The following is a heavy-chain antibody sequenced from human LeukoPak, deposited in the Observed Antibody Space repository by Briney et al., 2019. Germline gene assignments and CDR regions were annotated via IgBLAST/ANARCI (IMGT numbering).Heavy chain of an antibody. V-gene: IGHV4-34*01. CDR3: AREDCSGTNCNFHY. D-gene: IGHD2-2*01. J-gene: IGHJ4*02. CDR1: GGSFSGYY. Sequence: SETLSLTCAVYGGSFSGYYWSWIRQPPGKGLEWIGEINHSGSTNYNPSLRSRVTISVDTSKNQFSLKLSSVTAADTAVYYCAREDCSGTNCNFHYWGQGTLVTVSS. CDR2: INHSGST.